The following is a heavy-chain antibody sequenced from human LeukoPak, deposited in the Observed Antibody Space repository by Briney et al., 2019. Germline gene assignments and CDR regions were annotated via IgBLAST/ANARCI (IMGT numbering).Heavy chain of an antibody. D-gene: IGHD2-2*02. V-gene: IGHV1-18*01. Sequence: ASVTVSFKASGYTFANFGITWVRQAPGQGLEWMGWISVYNGNTNYAQNLQGRVTLTTDTSTSTAYMELRSLRSDDTALYYYARTCSSSSCYMVHWGQGTLVTVSS. CDR3: ARTCSSSSCYMVH. CDR1: GYTFANFG. CDR2: ISVYNGNT. J-gene: IGHJ4*02.